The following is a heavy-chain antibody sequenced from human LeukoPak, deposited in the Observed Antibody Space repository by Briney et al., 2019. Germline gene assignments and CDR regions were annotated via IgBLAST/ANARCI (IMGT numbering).Heavy chain of an antibody. Sequence: GGSLRLSCVASGFTFSTYSMNWVRQAPGKGLEWVSSIISSSSYIYYADSVKGRFTISRDNAKNSLYLQMNSLRAKDTAVYYCARDPQYCSGGSCYSFDYWGQGTLVTVSS. CDR1: GFTFSTYS. CDR3: ARDPQYCSGGSCYSFDY. V-gene: IGHV3-21*01. J-gene: IGHJ4*02. CDR2: IISSSSYI. D-gene: IGHD2-15*01.